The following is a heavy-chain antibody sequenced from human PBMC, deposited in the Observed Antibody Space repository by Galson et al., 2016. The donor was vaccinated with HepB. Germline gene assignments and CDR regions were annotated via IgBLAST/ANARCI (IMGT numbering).Heavy chain of an antibody. J-gene: IGHJ4*02. CDR3: ATSKAAPGCD. CDR1: GLIFSSYW. D-gene: IGHD6-13*01. CDR2: INPDGSYT. V-gene: IGHV3-7*03. Sequence: SLRLSCAASGLIFSSYWMSWVRQAPGKGLEWVANINPDGSYTFYIDSVKGRFSISRDDTKTSVYLQMNSLRAEDTAVYYCATSKAAPGCDWGQGTLVTASS.